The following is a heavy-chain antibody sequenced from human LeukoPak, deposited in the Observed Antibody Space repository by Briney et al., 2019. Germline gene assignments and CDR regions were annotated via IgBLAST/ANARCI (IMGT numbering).Heavy chain of an antibody. CDR3: ASSGGSVYYFDY. CDR2: SRNKGNAYST. V-gene: IGHV3-72*01. CDR1: GFSFSDHH. D-gene: IGHD3-10*01. J-gene: IGHJ4*02. Sequence: PGGSLRLSCAASGFSFSDHHVDWVRQAPGKGLEWIGRSRNKGNAYSTVYAASVNGRFTISRDEPENSLYLQMSSLRAEDTAVYYCASSGGSVYYFDYWGQGALVTV.